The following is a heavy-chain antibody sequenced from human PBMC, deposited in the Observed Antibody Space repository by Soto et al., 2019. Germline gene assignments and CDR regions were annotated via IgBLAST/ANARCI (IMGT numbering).Heavy chain of an antibody. CDR1: GYTFTSYG. D-gene: IGHD6-13*01. Sequence: ASVKVSCKASGYTFTSYGISWVRQAPGQGVEWMGWISAYNGNTNYAQKLQGRVTMTTDTSTSTAYMELRSLRSDDTAVYYCARDPSYSSSWYHYYYGMDVWGQGTTVTVSS. J-gene: IGHJ6*02. CDR2: ISAYNGNT. V-gene: IGHV1-18*01. CDR3: ARDPSYSSSWYHYYYGMDV.